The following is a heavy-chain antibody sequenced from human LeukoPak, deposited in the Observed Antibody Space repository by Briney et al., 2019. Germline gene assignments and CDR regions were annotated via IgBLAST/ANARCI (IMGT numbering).Heavy chain of an antibody. CDR1: GFTFSSYG. V-gene: IGHV3-23*01. CDR3: ARVRSAAAGPLDY. Sequence: GGTLRLSCAASGFTFSSYGMSWVRQAPGKGLEWVSALTGSGGSTYYADSVKGRFTISRDNSKNTLYLQMNSLRADDTAVYHCARVRSAAAGPLDYWGQGTLVTVSS. J-gene: IGHJ4*02. CDR2: LTGSGGST. D-gene: IGHD6-13*01.